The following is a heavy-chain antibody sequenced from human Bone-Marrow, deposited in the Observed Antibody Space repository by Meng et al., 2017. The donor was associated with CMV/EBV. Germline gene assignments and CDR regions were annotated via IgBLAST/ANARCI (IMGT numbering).Heavy chain of an antibody. CDR3: AKDRWELRDAFDI. V-gene: IGHV3-23*01. CDR2: ISGSGNSR. J-gene: IGHJ3*02. D-gene: IGHD1-26*01. CDR1: GFTFSSYE. Sequence: GESLKISCAASGFTFSSYEMNWVRQAPGKGLEWVSTISGSGNSRYYADSVKGRFTISRDNSKNTLYLQMNSLRAEDTAAYYCAKDRWELRDAFDIWGQGTMVTVSS.